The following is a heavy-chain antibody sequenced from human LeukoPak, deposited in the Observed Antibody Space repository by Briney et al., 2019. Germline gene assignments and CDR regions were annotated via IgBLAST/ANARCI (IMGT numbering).Heavy chain of an antibody. CDR3: AKDRGYYYGSGSENDY. V-gene: IGHV3-23*01. CDR2: ISSTGGTT. CDR1: GFTFSSYG. J-gene: IGHJ4*02. D-gene: IGHD3-10*01. Sequence: PGGSLRLSCAASGFTFSSYGMSWVRQAPGKGLEWVSAISSTGGTTYCADSVKGRFTISRDNSKNTLYLQMNSLRAEDTAVYYCAKDRGYYYGSGSENDYWGQGTLVTVSS.